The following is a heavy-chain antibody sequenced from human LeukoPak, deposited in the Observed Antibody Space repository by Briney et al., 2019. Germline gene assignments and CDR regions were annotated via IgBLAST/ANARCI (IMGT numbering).Heavy chain of an antibody. CDR1: GFTFSSYA. V-gene: IGHV3-30-3*01. CDR3: ARGLEYGGMGDYFDY. CDR2: ISYDGSNK. D-gene: IGHD4-23*01. J-gene: IGHJ4*02. Sequence: GGSLRLSCAASGFTFSSYAMHWVHQAPGKGLEWVAVISYDGSNKYYADSVKGRFTISRDNSKNTLYLQMNSLRAEDTAVYYCARGLEYGGMGDYFDYWGQGTLVTVSS.